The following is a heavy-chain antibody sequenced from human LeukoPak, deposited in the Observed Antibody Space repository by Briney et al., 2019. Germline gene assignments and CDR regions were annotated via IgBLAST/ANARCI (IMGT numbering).Heavy chain of an antibody. V-gene: IGHV4-59*01. D-gene: IGHD3-10*01. CDR2: IYYSGST. Sequence: SETLSLTCTVSGGSISSYYWSWIRQPPGKGLEWIGYIYYSGSTNYNPSLKSRVTISVDTSKNQFSLKLSSVTAADTAVYYCARRGSYGSGSPDAFDIWGQGTMVTVSS. CDR3: ARRGSYGSGSPDAFDI. CDR1: GGSISSYY. J-gene: IGHJ3*02.